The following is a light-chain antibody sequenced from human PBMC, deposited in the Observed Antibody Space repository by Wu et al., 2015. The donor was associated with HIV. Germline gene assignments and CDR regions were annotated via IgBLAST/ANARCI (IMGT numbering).Light chain of an antibody. J-gene: IGKJ2*01. Sequence: DIQMTQSPHSLSASVGDRITITCRASQKISTYLNWYQQKPRMAPRLLIHSAIRLQGGVPTRFSGSGSGTEFTLTISYLQPDDFATYFCQQSYGPSFTFGRGPGWTSN. CDR3: QQSYGPSFT. CDR2: SAI. V-gene: IGKV1-39*01. CDR1: QKISTY.